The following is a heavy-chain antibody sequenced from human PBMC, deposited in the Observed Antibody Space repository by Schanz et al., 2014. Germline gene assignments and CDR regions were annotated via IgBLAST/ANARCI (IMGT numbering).Heavy chain of an antibody. CDR3: ARGPSQGYSYGHNIGAYYYGMDV. CDR2: INPSGGST. CDR1: GYTFTSDS. Sequence: QEQLVQSGAEVRKPGASVKVSCKASGYTFTSDSMHWVRQAPGQGLEWMGMINPSGGSTTYAQNFQGRVTITADKSTSTASMELSSLRSEDTAVYYCARGPSQGYSYGHNIGAYYYGMDVWGQGTTVTVSS. V-gene: IGHV1-46*01. D-gene: IGHD5-18*01. J-gene: IGHJ6*02.